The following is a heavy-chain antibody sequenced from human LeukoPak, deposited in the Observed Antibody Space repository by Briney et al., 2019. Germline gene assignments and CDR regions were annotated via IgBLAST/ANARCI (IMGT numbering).Heavy chain of an antibody. V-gene: IGHV1-2*02. CDR3: ARAYYYYYGMDV. Sequence: ASAKASCKASGYTFTGYYMHWVRQAPGQGLEWMGWINPNSGGTNYAQKFQGRVTMTRDTSISTAYMELSRLRSDDTAVYYCARAYYYYYGMDVWGQGTTVTVSS. CDR2: INPNSGGT. J-gene: IGHJ6*02. CDR1: GYTFTGYY.